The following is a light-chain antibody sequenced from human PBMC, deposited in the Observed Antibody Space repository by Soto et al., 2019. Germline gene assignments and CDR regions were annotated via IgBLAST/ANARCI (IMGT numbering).Light chain of an antibody. CDR2: DAS. J-gene: IGKJ1*01. CDR1: QSISTW. V-gene: IGKV1-5*01. CDR3: QQSYRFPKT. Sequence: DIQMTQSPSTLPASVGDRVTITCRANQSISTWLAWYQQKPGEAPKLLIYDASALPRGVPSRFSGSGSGTEFTLTIISLQPEDFATYYCQQSYRFPKTFGQGTKVDIK.